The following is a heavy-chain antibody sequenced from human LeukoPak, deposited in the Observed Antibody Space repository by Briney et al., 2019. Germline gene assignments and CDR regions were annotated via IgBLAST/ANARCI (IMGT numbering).Heavy chain of an antibody. CDR2: ISAYNGNT. J-gene: IGHJ3*02. CDR3: ARKSSSWYGDAFDI. Sequence: ASVKVSCKASGYTFTSYGISWVRQAPGQGLEWTGWISAYNGNTNYAQKLQGRVTMTTDTSTSTAYMELRSLRSDDTAVYYCARKSSSWYGDAFDIWGQGTMVTVFS. CDR1: GYTFTSYG. V-gene: IGHV1-18*01. D-gene: IGHD6-13*01.